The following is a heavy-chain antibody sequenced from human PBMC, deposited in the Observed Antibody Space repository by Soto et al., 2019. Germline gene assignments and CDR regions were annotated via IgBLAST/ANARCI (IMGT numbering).Heavy chain of an antibody. J-gene: IGHJ4*02. V-gene: IGHV3-33*01. CDR1: GFRFSNYG. Sequence: QVQLVESGGGVVQPGRSLRLSCAASGFRFSNYGMHWVRQAPGKGLEWLAVIVADGTGLHYADSVRGRFTISRDNSKNPLYLQLHSLGADDTSISFCASDDDRPDNGLAHWGQGTLVTVSS. CDR2: IVADGTGL. CDR3: ASDDDRPDNGLAH. D-gene: IGHD1-1*01.